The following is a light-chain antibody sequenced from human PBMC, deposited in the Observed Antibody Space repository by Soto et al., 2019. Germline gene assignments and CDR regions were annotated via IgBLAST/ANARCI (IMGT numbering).Light chain of an antibody. V-gene: IGKV3-15*01. CDR3: QQYNYSWT. J-gene: IGKJ1*01. Sequence: EIVMTQSPDTLSVSPGERATLSCRASQSVSSNLAWYQQKPGQAPRLLIYGASTRATGIPARFSGSGSGTEFTLTISSLQFEDFAVYYCQQYNYSWTFGQGTKVEIK. CDR1: QSVSSN. CDR2: GAS.